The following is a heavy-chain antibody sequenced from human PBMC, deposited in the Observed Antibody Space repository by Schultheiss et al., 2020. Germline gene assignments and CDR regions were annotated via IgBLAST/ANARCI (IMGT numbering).Heavy chain of an antibody. CDR1: GFTFSSYA. Sequence: GGSLRLSCAASGFTFSSYAMSWVREAPGKGLEWVSGISGSGGSTYYADSVKGRFTISRDNSKNTLYLQMNSLRAEDTALYYCAKDIGYSSTYEAFDYWGQGTLVTVSS. CDR3: AKDIGYSSTYEAFDY. V-gene: IGHV3-23*01. J-gene: IGHJ4*02. D-gene: IGHD6-13*01. CDR2: ISGSGGST.